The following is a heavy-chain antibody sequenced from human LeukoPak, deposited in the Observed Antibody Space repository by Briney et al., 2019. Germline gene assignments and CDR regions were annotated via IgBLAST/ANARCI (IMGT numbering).Heavy chain of an antibody. Sequence: PSETLSLTCAVSGGSISSGGYSWSWIRQPPGKGREWIGYIYHSGSTYYNPSLKSRVTISVDRSKNQFSLKLSSVTAADTAVYYCASLRFGESSYYFDYWGQGTLVTVSS. J-gene: IGHJ4*02. CDR3: ASLRFGESSYYFDY. CDR2: IYHSGST. V-gene: IGHV4-30-2*01. CDR1: GGSISSGGYS. D-gene: IGHD3-10*01.